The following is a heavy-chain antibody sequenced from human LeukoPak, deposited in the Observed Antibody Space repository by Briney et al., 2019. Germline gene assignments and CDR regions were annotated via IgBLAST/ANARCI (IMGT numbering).Heavy chain of an antibody. CDR1: GGTFSSYA. CDR3: ARGRGFGELWNDYYYDDLDV. J-gene: IGHJ6*04. Sequence: SVKVSCKASGGTFSSYAISWVRQAPGQGIEWMGGIIPIFGTANYAQKLQGRVTINADKSTSTAHMELSSLRSKDTAVYYCARGRGFGELWNDYYYDDLDVWGKGTTVTVSS. V-gene: IGHV1-69*06. CDR2: IIPIFGTA. D-gene: IGHD3-10*01.